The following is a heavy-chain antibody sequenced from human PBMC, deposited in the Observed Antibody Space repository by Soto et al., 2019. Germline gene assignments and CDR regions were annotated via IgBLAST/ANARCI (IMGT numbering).Heavy chain of an antibody. V-gene: IGHV1-2*02. CDR3: ARHRFTSGSDYFDY. J-gene: IGHJ4*02. Sequence: ASVKVSCKASGYTFSDYNLHWVRQAPGQGLGWMGSINPRNGDAVSAQKFQARVTMTRDTSITTAYMELIRLTSPDTAAYYCARHRFTSGSDYFDYWGQGTLVT. CDR2: INPRNGDA. CDR1: GYTFSDYN. D-gene: IGHD1-1*01.